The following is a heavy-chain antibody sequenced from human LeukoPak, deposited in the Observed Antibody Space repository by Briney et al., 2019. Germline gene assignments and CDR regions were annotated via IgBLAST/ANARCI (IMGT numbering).Heavy chain of an antibody. D-gene: IGHD2-8*02. CDR3: RYWGGGGH. J-gene: IGHJ4*02. V-gene: IGHV1-18*01. CDR1: GYTFTTYG. CDR2: ISPYNGNT. Sequence: ASVKVSCTASGYTFTTYGITWIRHSPAQGLEWMGWISPYNGNTNYGLKFQGRLTLTTDTATTTASMELRSLQSDDSAVYYCRYWGGGGHWGQGTLVSVS.